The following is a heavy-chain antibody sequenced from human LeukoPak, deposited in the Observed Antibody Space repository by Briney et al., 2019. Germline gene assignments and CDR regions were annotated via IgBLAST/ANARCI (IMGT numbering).Heavy chain of an antibody. D-gene: IGHD1-1*01. V-gene: IGHV3-20*04. CDR2: INWDGGST. CDR3: ARDSRDNWYTFGY. J-gene: IGHJ4*02. Sequence: SGGSLRLSCEDSGFTFDDYGMNWVRQAPGKGLEWVSGINWDGGSTFYADSVKGRFTISRDNAKKSLYLQMNSLRAEDTALYYCARDSRDNWYTFGYWGRGTLVTVSS. CDR1: GFTFDDYG.